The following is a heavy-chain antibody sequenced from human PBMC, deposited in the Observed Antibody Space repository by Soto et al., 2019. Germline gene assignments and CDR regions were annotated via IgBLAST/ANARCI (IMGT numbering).Heavy chain of an antibody. CDR2: ISGSGGST. Sequence: EVQLLESGGGLVQPGGSLRLSCAASGFTFSSYAMRWVRQAPGKGLEWVSAISGSGGSTYYADSVKGRFTISRDNAKNSLYLQMNSLRAEDTAVYYCENPIAAPAFWGQGTLVTGSS. V-gene: IGHV3-23*01. D-gene: IGHD6-6*01. CDR3: ENPIAAPAF. CDR1: GFTFSSYA. J-gene: IGHJ4*02.